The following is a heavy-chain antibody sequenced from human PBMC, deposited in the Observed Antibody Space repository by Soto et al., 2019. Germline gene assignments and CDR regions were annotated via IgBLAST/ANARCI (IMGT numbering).Heavy chain of an antibody. CDR3: TRRHCSGGGCYSDFDF. Sequence: EVQLVESGGGLVQPGGSLKLSCAASGFTLSGFDLHCVRQASGEGLEWIGRIKTKVESYATEYAASVKGRFSISRDDSKNTAYLEMNSLETDDTAIYYCTRRHCSGGGCYSDFDFWGQGSLVTVSS. D-gene: IGHD2-15*01. CDR1: GFTLSGFD. J-gene: IGHJ4*02. V-gene: IGHV3-73*01. CDR2: IKTKVESYAT.